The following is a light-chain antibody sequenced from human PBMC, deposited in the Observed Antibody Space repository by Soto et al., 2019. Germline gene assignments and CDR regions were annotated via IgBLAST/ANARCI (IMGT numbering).Light chain of an antibody. Sequence: QSVLTQPASMSGSSWQSITISCTGTSSDVGGYNYVSWNQQQPVKAPKLMNYDVTNRPSGGSDRFSGSKSGNTASLTISGLQAEDEADYYCSSYTSSSTPYVFGTGTKVTVL. CDR2: DVT. J-gene: IGLJ1*01. V-gene: IGLV2-14*01. CDR3: SSYTSSSTPYV. CDR1: SSDVGGYNY.